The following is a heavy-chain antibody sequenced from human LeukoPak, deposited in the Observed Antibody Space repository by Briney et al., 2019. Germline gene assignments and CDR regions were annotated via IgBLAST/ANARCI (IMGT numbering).Heavy chain of an antibody. D-gene: IGHD2-15*01. J-gene: IGHJ4*02. CDR2: INHSGST. V-gene: IGHV4-39*07. CDR3: ARGYCSGGSCRYYFDY. Sequence: SETLSLTCTVSGGSISSSSYYWGWIRQPPGKGLEWIGEINHSGSTNYNPSLKSRVTISVDTSKNQFSLKLSSVTAADTAVYYCARGYCSGGSCRYYFDYWGQGTLVTVSS. CDR1: GGSISSSSYY.